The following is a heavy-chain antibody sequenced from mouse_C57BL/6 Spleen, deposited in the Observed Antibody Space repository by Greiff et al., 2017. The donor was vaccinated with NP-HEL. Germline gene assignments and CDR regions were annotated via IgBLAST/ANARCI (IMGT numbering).Heavy chain of an antibody. CDR3: ARGRTGFDY. J-gene: IGHJ2*01. Sequence: VQLQQPGAELVMPGASVKLSCKASGYTFTSYWMHWVKQRPGQGLEWIGEIDPSDSYTNYNQKFKGKSTLTVDKSSSTAYMQLSSLTSEDSAVYYCARGRTGFDYWGQGTTLTVSS. CDR2: IDPSDSYT. CDR1: GYTFTSYW. V-gene: IGHV1-69*01. D-gene: IGHD4-1*01.